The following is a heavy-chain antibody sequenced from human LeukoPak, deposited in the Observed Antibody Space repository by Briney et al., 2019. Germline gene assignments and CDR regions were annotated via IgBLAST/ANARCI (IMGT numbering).Heavy chain of an antibody. CDR3: AKGPFYDITGLVDY. D-gene: IGHD3-9*01. CDR2: ISYDGSNK. V-gene: IGHV3-30*18. Sequence: GGSLRLSCAASGFTFSSYGMHWVRQAPGKGLEWVAVISYDGSNKYYADSVKGRFTISRDNSKNTLYLQMNSLRAEDTAVYYCAKGPFYDITGLVDYWGQGTLVTVSS. J-gene: IGHJ4*02. CDR1: GFTFSSYG.